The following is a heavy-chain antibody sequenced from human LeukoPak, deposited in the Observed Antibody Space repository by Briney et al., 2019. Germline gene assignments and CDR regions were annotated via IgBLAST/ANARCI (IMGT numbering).Heavy chain of an antibody. V-gene: IGHV1-2*02. CDR3: MRSVGSTNWYAY. CDR1: GYTFSDYY. D-gene: IGHD2-15*01. Sequence: ASVKVSCKASGYTFSDYYIHWVRQAPGQRVEWMGWINPHSGGTNAAQKFQGRVTMTRDTSISTAYMELNNLRSDDAAVYYCMRSVGSTNWYAYWGQGTHVIVSS. CDR2: INPHSGGT. J-gene: IGHJ5*01.